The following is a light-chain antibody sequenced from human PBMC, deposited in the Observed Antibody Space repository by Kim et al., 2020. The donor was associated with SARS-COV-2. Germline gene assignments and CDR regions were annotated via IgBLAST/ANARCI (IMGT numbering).Light chain of an antibody. CDR1: QHINSHK. Sequence: SPGERANLSCRASQHINSHKLAWYQQLSGQPPKLVIYRASLRPTGIPDRFSGSGSGTEFALTISRLEPEDFAVYYCQQYGNSPRTFGQGTKVDIK. CDR3: QQYGNSPRT. CDR2: RAS. V-gene: IGKV3-20*01. J-gene: IGKJ1*01.